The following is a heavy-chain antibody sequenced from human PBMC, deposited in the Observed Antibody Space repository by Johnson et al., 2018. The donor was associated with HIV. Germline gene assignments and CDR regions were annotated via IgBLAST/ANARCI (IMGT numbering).Heavy chain of an antibody. V-gene: IGHV3-30*04. CDR2: ISKDGSSA. J-gene: IGHJ3*02. Sequence: QVHLVESGGGVVQPGSSLTLSCAASGFSFSNYAMHWVRQAPGKGLEWAAVISKDGSSAYYADSVKGRFTISRDNSKNTLFLEMNSLRVEDTAVYYCARDHSGWWAWALDIWGQGTMGTVSS. D-gene: IGHD6-19*01. CDR3: ARDHSGWWAWALDI. CDR1: GFSFSNYA.